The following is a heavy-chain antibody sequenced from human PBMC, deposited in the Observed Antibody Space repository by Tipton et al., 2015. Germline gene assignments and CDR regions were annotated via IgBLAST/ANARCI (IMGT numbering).Heavy chain of an antibody. CDR3: ARRLPYFEWSKVYYFDY. CDR2: IHPSDSET. V-gene: IGHV5-51*01. Sequence: VQLVQSGGEVKKPGESLKISCKVSGYTFSNHWIGWVRQMPGKGLEWVGIIHPSDSETKYSPSFEGLVTISAGKSTSTAYLQWSSLKASDTAVYYCARRLPYFEWSKVYYFDYWGQGSPVTVSP. D-gene: IGHD3-9*01. CDR1: GYTFSNHW. J-gene: IGHJ4*02.